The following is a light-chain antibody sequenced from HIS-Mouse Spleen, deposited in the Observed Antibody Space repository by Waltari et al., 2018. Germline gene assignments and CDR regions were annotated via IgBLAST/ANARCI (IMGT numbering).Light chain of an antibody. Sequence: SYELTQPPSVSVSPGQTARITCSGDALPNKYAYWYQQKSGQAPVLVIHEDSKRPSGIPEGFSGSSSGTMATLTISGAQVEDEADYYCYSTDSSGNHRVFGGGTKLTVL. CDR1: ALPNKY. CDR2: EDS. V-gene: IGLV3-10*01. CDR3: YSTDSSGNHRV. J-gene: IGLJ2*01.